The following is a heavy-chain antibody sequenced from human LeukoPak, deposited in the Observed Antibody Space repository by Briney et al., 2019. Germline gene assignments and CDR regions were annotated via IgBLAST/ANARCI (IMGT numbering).Heavy chain of an antibody. J-gene: IGHJ6*03. Sequence: ASVKVSCKASGYTFTSYGISWVRQAPGQGLEWMGWISGYNGNTNYAQKLQGRVTMTTDTSTSTAYMELRSLRSDDTAVYYCAREGRLLWFGELLSPKIDYYYYMDVWGKGTTVTVSS. CDR1: GYTFTSYG. CDR2: ISGYNGNT. D-gene: IGHD3-10*01. V-gene: IGHV1-18*01. CDR3: AREGRLLWFGELLSPKIDYYYYMDV.